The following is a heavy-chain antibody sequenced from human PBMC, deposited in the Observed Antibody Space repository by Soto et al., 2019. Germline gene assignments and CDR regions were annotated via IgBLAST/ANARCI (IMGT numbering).Heavy chain of an antibody. Sequence: GGSLRLSCAASGFTFSDYYMSWIRQAPGKGLEWVSYISSSGSTIYYADSVKDRFTISRDNAKNSLYLQMNSLRAEDTAVYYCARSGVYNWNYFDYWGQGTLVTVSS. CDR2: ISSSGSTI. CDR3: ARSGVYNWNYFDY. D-gene: IGHD1-20*01. J-gene: IGHJ4*02. CDR1: GFTFSDYY. V-gene: IGHV3-11*01.